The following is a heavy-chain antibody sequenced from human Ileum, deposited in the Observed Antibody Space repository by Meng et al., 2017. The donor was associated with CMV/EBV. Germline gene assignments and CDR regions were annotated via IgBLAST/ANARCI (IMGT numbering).Heavy chain of an antibody. CDR3: ATEILGGASAFDY. V-gene: IGHV3-7*01. CDR1: GFTFSRFW. J-gene: IGHJ4*02. Sequence: GESLKISCAASGFTFSRFWMSWVRQAAGKGLEWVANIKEDGSETYHADSVEGRFTISRDDAKNALHLQMNSLRAEDTGVYYCATEILGGASAFDYWGQGTLVTVSS. D-gene: IGHD3-16*01. CDR2: IKEDGSET.